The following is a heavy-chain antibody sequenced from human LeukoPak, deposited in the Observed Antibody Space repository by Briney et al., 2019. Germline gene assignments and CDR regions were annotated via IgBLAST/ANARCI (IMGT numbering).Heavy chain of an antibody. D-gene: IGHD5-24*01. Sequence: GSLRLSCAVSGLRFGSFWMSWVRQAPGTGLEWVANINQDGSEKYFVDSVRGRFTISRDNSKNSLHLQMNTLRAEDTAVYYCARERDGRFFDYWGQGTLVTVSS. CDR2: INQDGSEK. CDR3: ARERDGRFFDY. V-gene: IGHV3-7*01. J-gene: IGHJ4*02. CDR1: GLRFGSFW.